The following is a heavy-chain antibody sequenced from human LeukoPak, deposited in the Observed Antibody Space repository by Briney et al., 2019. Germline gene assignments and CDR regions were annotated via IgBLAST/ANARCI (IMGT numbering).Heavy chain of an antibody. V-gene: IGHV1-18*01. D-gene: IGHD3-22*01. CDR2: ISAYNGNT. CDR3: ARDRRVYYYDSSGHTRNMDV. Sequence: ASVKVSCKASGYTFTSYGISWVRQAPGQGLEWMGWISAYNGNTNYAQKLQGRVTMTTDTSTSTAYMELSRLRSGDTAVYYCARDRRVYYYDSSGHTRNMDVWGKGTTVTVSS. CDR1: GYTFTSYG. J-gene: IGHJ6*03.